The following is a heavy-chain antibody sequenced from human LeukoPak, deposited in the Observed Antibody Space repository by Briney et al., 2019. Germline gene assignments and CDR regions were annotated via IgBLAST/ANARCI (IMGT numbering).Heavy chain of an antibody. J-gene: IGHJ4*02. Sequence: GGSLRLSCAASGFTFSTYALHWVRQAPGKGLEWVAVISYDGNNIYYVDSVKGRFTISRDNSKNTLYLQMNSLRAEDTALYYCARDRSRGPSYADYWGQGTLVTVSS. D-gene: IGHD5/OR15-5a*01. V-gene: IGHV3-30-3*01. CDR2: ISYDGNNI. CDR3: ARDRSRGPSYADY. CDR1: GFTFSTYA.